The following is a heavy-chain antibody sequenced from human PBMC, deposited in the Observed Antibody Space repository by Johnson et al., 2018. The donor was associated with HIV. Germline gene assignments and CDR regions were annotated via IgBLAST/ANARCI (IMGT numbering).Heavy chain of an antibody. D-gene: IGHD1-1*01. Sequence: QMQLVESGGGVVQPGRSLRLSCAASGFSFNSYAMHWVRQAPGKGLEWVAVLSYAGTNEYYADSVKGRFTISRDNSKNTLYLQMNSLRPEDTAVYYCATDHAEGCGPRTSARPCNAFDIWGQGTMVTVSS. CDR3: ATDHAEGCGPRTSARPCNAFDI. CDR2: LSYAGTNE. V-gene: IGHV3-30*04. J-gene: IGHJ3*02. CDR1: GFSFNSYA.